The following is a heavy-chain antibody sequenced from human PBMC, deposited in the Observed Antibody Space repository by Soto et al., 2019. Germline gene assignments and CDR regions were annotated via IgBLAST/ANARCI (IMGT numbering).Heavy chain of an antibody. D-gene: IGHD3-9*01. V-gene: IGHV1-69*04. Sequence: SVKVSCKASAGTFSSYTISCVRQAPGQGLEWMGRIIPTLGIANYAQKFQGRVTITADKSTSTAYMELSSLRSEDTAVYYCARDARSSFDGFDPWGQGTLVTVSS. CDR3: ARDARSSFDGFDP. J-gene: IGHJ5*02. CDR1: AGTFSSYT. CDR2: IIPTLGIA.